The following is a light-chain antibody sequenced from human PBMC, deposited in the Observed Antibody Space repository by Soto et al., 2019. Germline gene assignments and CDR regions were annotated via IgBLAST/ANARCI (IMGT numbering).Light chain of an antibody. J-gene: IGLJ2*01. CDR1: SSDVGGYKY. V-gene: IGLV2-8*01. CDR2: EVS. Sequence: QSVLTQPPSASGSPGQSVTISCTGTSSDVGGYKYVSWYQQHPGKAPKLMIHEVSKRPSGVPDRFSGSKSGNTASLTVSGLQAEDEADYYCSSYAGTNSVVFGGGTKLTVL. CDR3: SSYAGTNSVV.